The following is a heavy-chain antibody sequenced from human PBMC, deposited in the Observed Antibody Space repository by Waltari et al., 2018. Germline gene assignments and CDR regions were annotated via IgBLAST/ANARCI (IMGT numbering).Heavy chain of an antibody. CDR3: AREQFYNSGIQGSAFDY. V-gene: IGHV3-48*03. Sequence: EVQLVESGGGLIQPGGSLRPSCAASGFTFSSYEVNWVRQAPGKGLEWVSYIGRSGDIMFFADSVRGRFTISRDNAKNSLYLQMNSLRVEDTAVYYCAREQFYNSGIQGSAFDYWGQGTLVTVSS. CDR2: IGRSGDIM. CDR1: GFTFSSYE. D-gene: IGHD3-10*01. J-gene: IGHJ4*02.